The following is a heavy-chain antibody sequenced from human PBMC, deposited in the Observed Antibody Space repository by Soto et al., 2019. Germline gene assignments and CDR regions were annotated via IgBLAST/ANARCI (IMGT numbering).Heavy chain of an antibody. J-gene: IGHJ4*02. CDR3: AKGSRGYTTYYFDY. D-gene: IGHD5-18*01. CDR1: EFSFGGYA. Sequence: EVPLLESGGGLVQPGGSLRLSCAASEFSFGGYAMSWVRQAPGKGLEWVSSISGSGASAFYAASVRGRFTISRDNTRKTVSLQLNSLRAEDTALYYCAKGSRGYTTYYFDYWGQGTRITVSS. CDR2: ISGSGASA. V-gene: IGHV3-23*01.